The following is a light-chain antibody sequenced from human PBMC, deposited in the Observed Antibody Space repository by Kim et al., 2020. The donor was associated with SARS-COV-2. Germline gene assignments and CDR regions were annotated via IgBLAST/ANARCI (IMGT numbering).Light chain of an antibody. CDR3: QSWDSTTAWV. J-gene: IGLJ3*02. V-gene: IGLV3-1*01. CDR1: KLGDRY. Sequence: SYELTQPPSVSVSPGQTASITCSGDKLGDRYADWYRQKPGQSPVLVIYEDTKRPSGIPERFSGSSSGNTATLTISGTQAMDEADYYCQSWDSTTAWVFGGGTQLTVL. CDR2: EDT.